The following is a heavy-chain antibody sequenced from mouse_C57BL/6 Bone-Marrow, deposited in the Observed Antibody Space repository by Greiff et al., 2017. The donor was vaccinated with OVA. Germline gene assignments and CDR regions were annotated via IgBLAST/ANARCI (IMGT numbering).Heavy chain of an antibody. CDR1: GYTFTSYW. V-gene: IGHV1-69*01. D-gene: IGHD2-3*01. CDR3: ATDGFWYFDV. CDR2: IDPSDSYT. Sequence: QVQLQQPGAELVMPGASVKLSCKASGYTFTSYWMHWVKQRPGQGLEWIGEIDPSDSYTNYNQKFKGKSTLTVDKSSSTAYMQLSSLTSEDSAVYYWATDGFWYFDVWGTGTTVTVSS. J-gene: IGHJ1*03.